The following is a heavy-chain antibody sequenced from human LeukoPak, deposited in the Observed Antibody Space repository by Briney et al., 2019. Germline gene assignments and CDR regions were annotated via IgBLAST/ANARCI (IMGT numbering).Heavy chain of an antibody. J-gene: IGHJ6*03. CDR2: IWYDGSNK. CDR1: VFTFSSYG. Sequence: GGSLRLSCAASVFTFSSYGMHWVRQAPGKGLEWVAVIWYDGSNKYYADSVKGRFTISRDNSKNTLYLQMNSLRAEDTAVYYCAKEDIVVVPAAIDYYYYYMDVWGKGTTVTVSS. D-gene: IGHD2-2*02. CDR3: AKEDIVVVPAAIDYYYYYMDV. V-gene: IGHV3-33*06.